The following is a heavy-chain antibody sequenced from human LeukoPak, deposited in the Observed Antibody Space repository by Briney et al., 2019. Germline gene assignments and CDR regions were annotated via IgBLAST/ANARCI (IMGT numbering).Heavy chain of an antibody. J-gene: IGHJ4*02. D-gene: IGHD3-10*01. Sequence: SGPTLVNPTQTLTLTCTFSGFSLSTTGVAVGWIRQPPGKALEWLAVTYWNNDKSYSPSLKSRLTITKDTSKNQVVLIMANMDPVDTGTYYCAHKGRGSGSYTMWGQGTLVTVSS. CDR1: GFSLSTTGVA. CDR2: TYWNNDK. V-gene: IGHV2-5*01. CDR3: AHKGRGSGSYTM.